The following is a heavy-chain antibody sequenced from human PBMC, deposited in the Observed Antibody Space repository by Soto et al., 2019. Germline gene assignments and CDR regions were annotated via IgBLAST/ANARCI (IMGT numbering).Heavy chain of an antibody. CDR3: ASRFVTIFGVVTRDDAFDI. D-gene: IGHD3-3*01. CDR1: GGSISSSSYY. J-gene: IGHJ3*02. V-gene: IGHV4-39*01. Sequence: PWETLSLTCTVSGGSISSSSYYWGWIRQPPGKGLEWIGSIHYSGSTYYNPSLKSRVTISVDTSKNQFSLKLSSVTAADTAVYYCASRFVTIFGVVTRDDAFDIWGQGTMVTVSS. CDR2: IHYSGST.